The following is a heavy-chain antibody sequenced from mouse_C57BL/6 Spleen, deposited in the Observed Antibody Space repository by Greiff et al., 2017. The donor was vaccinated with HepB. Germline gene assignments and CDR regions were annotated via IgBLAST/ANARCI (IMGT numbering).Heavy chain of an antibody. Sequence: EVQGVESGEGLVKPGGSLKLSCAASGFTFSSYAMSWVRQTPEKRLEWVAYISSGGDYIYYADTVKGRFTISRDNARNTLYLQMSSLKSEDTAMYYCTRDWAFTTVVDWYFDVWGTGTTVTVSS. CDR1: GFTFSSYA. J-gene: IGHJ1*03. D-gene: IGHD1-1*01. CDR3: TRDWAFTTVVDWYFDV. V-gene: IGHV5-9-1*02. CDR2: ISSGGDYI.